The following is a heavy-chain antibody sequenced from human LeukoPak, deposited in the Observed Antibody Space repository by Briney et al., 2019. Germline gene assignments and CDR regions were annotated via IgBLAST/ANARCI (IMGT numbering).Heavy chain of an antibody. CDR2: ISGSGGST. CDR1: GFTFSSYA. J-gene: IGHJ3*02. D-gene: IGHD3-22*01. CDR3: ARGRDSSGYYAFDI. V-gene: IGHV3-23*01. Sequence: PGGSLRLSCAASGFTFSSYAMSWVRQAPGKGLEWVSAISGSGGSTYYADSVKGRFTISRDNSKNTLYLQMNSLRAEDTAVCYCARGRDSSGYYAFDIWGQGTMVTVSS.